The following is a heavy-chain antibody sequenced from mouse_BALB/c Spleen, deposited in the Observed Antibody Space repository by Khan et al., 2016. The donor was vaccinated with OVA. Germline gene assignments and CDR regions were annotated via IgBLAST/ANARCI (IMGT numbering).Heavy chain of an antibody. Sequence: VQLQESGAELVKAGASVKMSCKASGYTFTSYWMHWVKQRLGQGLEWFAETNPTNGRTYYNEKFKSKATLTVDKSSSTAYMLLSGPTFEDSAVYYSARIKKIVATYFDDWGQGTTLTVSS. CDR1: GYTFTSYW. J-gene: IGHJ2*01. D-gene: IGHD1-1*01. CDR3: ARIKKIVATYFDD. CDR2: TNPTNGRT. V-gene: IGHV1S81*02.